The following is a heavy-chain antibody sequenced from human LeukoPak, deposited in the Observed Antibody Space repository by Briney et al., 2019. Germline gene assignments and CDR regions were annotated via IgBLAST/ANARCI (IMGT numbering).Heavy chain of an antibody. Sequence: SETLSLTCTVSGGSISSYYWSWIRQPPGKGLEWIGYIYYSGSTNYNPSLKGRVTISVDTSKNQFSLKLSSVTAADTAVYYCARLLGDWDYFDYWGQGTLVTVSS. CDR2: IYYSGST. D-gene: IGHD2-21*01. V-gene: IGHV4-59*08. J-gene: IGHJ4*02. CDR1: GGSISSYY. CDR3: ARLLGDWDYFDY.